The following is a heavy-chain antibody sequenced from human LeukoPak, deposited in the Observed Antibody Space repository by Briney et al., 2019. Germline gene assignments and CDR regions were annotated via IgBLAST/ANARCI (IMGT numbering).Heavy chain of an antibody. J-gene: IGHJ6*03. V-gene: IGHV3-48*01. CDR2: ISSSSSTI. Sequence: GGSLRLSCAASGFTSSSYSMNWVRQAPGKGLEWVSYISSSSSTIYYADSVKGRFTISRDNAKNSLYLQMNSLRAEDTAVYYCARRGIWTDMDVWGKGTTVTVSS. CDR3: ARRGIWTDMDV. D-gene: IGHD3/OR15-3a*01. CDR1: GFTSSSYS.